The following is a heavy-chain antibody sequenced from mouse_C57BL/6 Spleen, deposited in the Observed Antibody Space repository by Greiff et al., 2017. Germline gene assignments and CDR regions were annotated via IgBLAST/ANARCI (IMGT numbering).Heavy chain of an antibody. CDR1: GYTFTSYW. CDR3: AGATVVAIGNWYFEG. CDR2: IDPSDSET. J-gene: IGHJ1*03. D-gene: IGHD1-1*01. Sequence: QVQLQEPGAELVRPGSSVTLSCKASGYTFTSYWMHWVKQRPIHGLEWIGNIDPSDSETHYNQKFKDKATLTVDKSSSTAYMQLSSLTSEDSAVYYGAGATVVAIGNWYFEGWGTGTTVTVDS. V-gene: IGHV1-52*01.